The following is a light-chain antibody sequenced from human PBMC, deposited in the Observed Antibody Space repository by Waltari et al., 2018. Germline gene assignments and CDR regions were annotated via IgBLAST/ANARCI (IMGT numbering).Light chain of an antibody. CDR1: SSDVGNFLL. CDR2: EGN. J-gene: IGLJ3*02. Sequence: QSALTQPASVSGSPGQSISLSCTGSSSDVGNFLLLSWYQQPPGKAPKVIIYEGNKRPSGLSDRFSGSKSGNTASLTISGLQPDDEADYYCCSYVGGTSWVFGGGTKLTVL. CDR3: CSYVGGTSWV. V-gene: IGLV2-23*01.